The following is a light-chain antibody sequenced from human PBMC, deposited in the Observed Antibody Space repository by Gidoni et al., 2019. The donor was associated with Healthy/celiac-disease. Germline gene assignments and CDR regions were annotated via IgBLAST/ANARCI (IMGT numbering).Light chain of an antibody. J-gene: IGLJ1*01. CDR1: SSNIGAGYD. CDR3: QSYDSSRYV. CDR2: GNS. V-gene: IGLV1-40*01. Sequence: QSVLTQPPSVSGAPGQRVTISCTGSSSNIGAGYDVHWYQQLPGTAPKLLIYGNSNRPSGVPDRCSGSKSGTSASLAITGLQAEDEADYYCQSYDSSRYVFGTGTKVTVL.